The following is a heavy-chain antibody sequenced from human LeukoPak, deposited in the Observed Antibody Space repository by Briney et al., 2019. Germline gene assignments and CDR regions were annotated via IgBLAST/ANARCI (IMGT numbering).Heavy chain of an antibody. CDR3: SWIRGALGYYYMDV. CDR1: GFTFSSYG. J-gene: IGHJ6*03. D-gene: IGHD3-10*01. CDR2: IRYDGSDR. V-gene: IGHV3-30*02. Sequence: PGGSLRLSCAASGFTFSSYGMYWVRQAPGKGLEWVAFIRYDGSDRYYADSVKGRFTISRDNSKNMLYLQMSSLRAEDTAVYYCSWIRGALGYYYMDVWGKGTPVTISS.